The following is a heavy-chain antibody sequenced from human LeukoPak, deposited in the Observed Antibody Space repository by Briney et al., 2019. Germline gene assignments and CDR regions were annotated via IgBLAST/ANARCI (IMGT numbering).Heavy chain of an antibody. CDR3: ASDKGPHPLH. CDR1: GYTFTSYG. J-gene: IGHJ4*02. Sequence: ASVKVSCKASGYTFTSYGISWVRQAPGQGLEWMGGITPIFGTANYAQKFQGRVTITADESTSTAYMELSSLRSEDTAVYYCASDKGPHPLHWGQGTLVTVS. CDR2: ITPIFGTA. V-gene: IGHV1-69*13.